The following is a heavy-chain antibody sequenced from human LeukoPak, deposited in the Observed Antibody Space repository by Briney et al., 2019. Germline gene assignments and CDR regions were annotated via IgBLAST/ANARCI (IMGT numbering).Heavy chain of an antibody. J-gene: IGHJ4*02. CDR3: ARRAGAYSRPYDY. D-gene: IGHD4/OR15-4a*01. CDR2: IYSGTI. Sequence: GGSLRLSCAASGFTFSNAWMSWVRQAPGKGLEWVSFIYSGTIHYSDSVKGRFTISRDNSKNTLYLQMNSLRAEDTAVYYCARRAGAYSRPYDYWGQGTLVTVSS. CDR1: GFTFSNAW. V-gene: IGHV3-53*01.